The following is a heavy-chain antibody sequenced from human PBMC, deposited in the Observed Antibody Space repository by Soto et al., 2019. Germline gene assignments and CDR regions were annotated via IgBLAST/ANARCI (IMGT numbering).Heavy chain of an antibody. J-gene: IGHJ3*02. Sequence: QVQLVQSGAEVKKPGASVKVSCKASGYTFTSYGISWVRQAPGQGLEWMGWISAYNGNTNYAQKLQGRVTMTTDTXTXTXXMELRSLRSDDTAVYYCARVYDRSGYYYVYGAFDSWGQGTMVTVSS. CDR2: ISAYNGNT. CDR3: ARVYDRSGYYYVYGAFDS. CDR1: GYTFTSYG. D-gene: IGHD3-22*01. V-gene: IGHV1-18*01.